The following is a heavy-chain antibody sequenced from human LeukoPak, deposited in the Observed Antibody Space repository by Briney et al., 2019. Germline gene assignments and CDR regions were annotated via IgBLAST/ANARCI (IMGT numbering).Heavy chain of an antibody. V-gene: IGHV3-30*02. CDR3: VNVVVPAAISSEYFQH. Sequence: GGSLRLSCAASGFTFSSYGMHWVRQAPGKGLEWVAFIRYDGSNKYYADSVKGRFAISRDNSKNTLYLQMNSLRAEDTAVYYCVNVVVPAAISSEYFQHWGQGTLVTVSS. CDR1: GFTFSSYG. D-gene: IGHD2-2*02. CDR2: IRYDGSNK. J-gene: IGHJ1*01.